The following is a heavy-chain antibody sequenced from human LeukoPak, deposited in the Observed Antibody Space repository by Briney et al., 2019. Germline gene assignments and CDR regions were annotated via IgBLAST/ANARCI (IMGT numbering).Heavy chain of an antibody. Sequence: GGSLRLSCAASGFTFSSYGMHWVRQAPGKGLEWVAFIRYDGSNKYYADSVKGRFTISRDDSKNTLYLQMNSLRAEDTAVYYCAKGQWLDLDYWGQGTLVTVSS. CDR2: IRYDGSNK. J-gene: IGHJ4*02. V-gene: IGHV3-30*02. D-gene: IGHD6-19*01. CDR3: AKGQWLDLDY. CDR1: GFTFSSYG.